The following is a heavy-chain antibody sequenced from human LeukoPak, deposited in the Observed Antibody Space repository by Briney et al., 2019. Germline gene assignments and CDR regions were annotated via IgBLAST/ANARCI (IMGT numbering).Heavy chain of an antibody. J-gene: IGHJ5*02. V-gene: IGHV3-48*01. CDR3: ASGSLSVAAAGTWFDP. CDR1: GFTFSSYS. Sequence: GGSLRLSCAASGFTFSSYSMNWVRQAPGKGLEWVSYISSSSTIYYADSVKGRFTISRDNAKNSRYLQMNSLRAEDTAVYYCASGSLSVAAAGTWFDPWGQGTLVTVSS. D-gene: IGHD6-13*01. CDR2: ISSSSTI.